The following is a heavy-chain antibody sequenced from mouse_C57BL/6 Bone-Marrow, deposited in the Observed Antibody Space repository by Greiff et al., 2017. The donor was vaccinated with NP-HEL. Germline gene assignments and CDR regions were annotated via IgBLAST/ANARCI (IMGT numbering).Heavy chain of an antibody. J-gene: IGHJ4*01. V-gene: IGHV5-4*01. Sequence: DVKLVESGGGLVKPGGSLKLSCAASGFTFSSYAMSWVRQTPEKRLEWVATISDGGSYTYYPDNVKGRFTISRDNAKNNLYLQMSHLKSEDTAMYYCARDRHYGSSCAMDYWGQGTSVTVSS. CDR2: ISDGGSYT. D-gene: IGHD1-1*01. CDR3: ARDRHYGSSCAMDY. CDR1: GFTFSSYA.